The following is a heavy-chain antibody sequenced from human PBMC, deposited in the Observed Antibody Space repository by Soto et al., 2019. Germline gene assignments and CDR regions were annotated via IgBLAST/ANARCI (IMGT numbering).Heavy chain of an antibody. CDR1: GYTFRNYG. J-gene: IGHJ4*02. CDR2: VSGYNRKT. D-gene: IGHD1-26*01. Sequence: VQLVQSGAEVKKPGASVKVSCEAYGYTFRNYGITWVRQAPGQGLEWIGWVSGYNRKTNYAQKFEDRVTMTTDTSTSIAYLELRRLRIDDTAVYYCARERQWDPLPYWGPGTLLVVS. V-gene: IGHV1-18*01. CDR3: ARERQWDPLPY.